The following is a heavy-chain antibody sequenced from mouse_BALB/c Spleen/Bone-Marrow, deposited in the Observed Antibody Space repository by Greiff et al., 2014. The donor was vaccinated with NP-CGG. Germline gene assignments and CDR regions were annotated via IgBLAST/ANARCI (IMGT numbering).Heavy chain of an antibody. CDR3: SRERTEGAMDS. J-gene: IGHJ4*01. Sequence: ESGPGLVKPSQSLSLTCSVTGYSITSGYYWNWIRQFPGNRLEWMGYISYDGSNNYNPSLKNRVSITRDTSKNQFFLRLISVTAEDSATYYCSRERTEGAMDSWGQGTSVTVPS. V-gene: IGHV3-6*02. CDR1: GYSITSGYY. CDR2: ISYDGSN.